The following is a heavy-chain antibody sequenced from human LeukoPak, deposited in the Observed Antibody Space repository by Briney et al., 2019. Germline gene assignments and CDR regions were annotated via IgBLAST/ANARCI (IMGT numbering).Heavy chain of an antibody. CDR3: ARGPEQLAFYYYYYGMDV. D-gene: IGHD6-13*01. CDR1: GGSFSGYY. J-gene: IGHJ6*02. Sequence: PSETLSLTCAVYGGSFSGYYWSWIRQPPGKGLEWTGEINHSGSTNYNPSLKSRVTISVDTSKNQFSLKLSSVTAADTAVYYCARGPEQLAFYYYYYGMDVWGQGTTVTVSS. V-gene: IGHV4-34*01. CDR2: INHSGST.